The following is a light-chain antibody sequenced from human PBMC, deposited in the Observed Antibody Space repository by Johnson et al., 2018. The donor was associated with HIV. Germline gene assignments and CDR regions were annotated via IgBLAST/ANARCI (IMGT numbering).Light chain of an antibody. CDR1: SSNIGNNY. CDR3: GTWDSSLSAGGV. Sequence: QAVLTQPPPVSAAPGQKVTISCSGRSSNIGNNYVSWYQQLPGTAPKLLIYENNKRPSGIPDRFSGSKSGTSANLGITGLQTGDEADYYCGTWDSSLSAGGVFGTGTKVTVL. V-gene: IGLV1-51*02. CDR2: ENN. J-gene: IGLJ1*01.